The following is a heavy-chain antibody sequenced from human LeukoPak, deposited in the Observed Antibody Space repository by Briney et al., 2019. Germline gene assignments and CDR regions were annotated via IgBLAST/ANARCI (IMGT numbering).Heavy chain of an antibody. D-gene: IGHD3-9*01. CDR2: INTDGSST. CDR1: GFTFTGNW. V-gene: IGHV3-74*01. Sequence: GGSLRLSCAVSGFTFTGNWMHWVRQVPGKGLVWVSRINTDGSSTGYADSVKGRFTISRDNAKNSLYLQMNSLRAEDTAVYYCARDPLLTGYSPGAFDIWGQGTMVTVSS. CDR3: ARDPLLTGYSPGAFDI. J-gene: IGHJ3*02.